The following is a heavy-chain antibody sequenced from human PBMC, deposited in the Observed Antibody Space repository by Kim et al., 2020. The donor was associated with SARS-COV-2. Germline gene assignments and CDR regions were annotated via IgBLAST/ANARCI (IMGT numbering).Heavy chain of an antibody. Sequence: ASVKVSCKASGYTFTSYDIHWVRQAPGQGLEWMGWINPGSGNTKSSQKFQGRVTITRDTSASTAYMELSSLRSEDAALYYCAVVTAILGWGQGTLLT. CDR1: GYTFTSYD. J-gene: IGHJ4*02. CDR2: INPGSGNT. V-gene: IGHV1-3*01. D-gene: IGHD2-21*02. CDR3: AVVTAILG.